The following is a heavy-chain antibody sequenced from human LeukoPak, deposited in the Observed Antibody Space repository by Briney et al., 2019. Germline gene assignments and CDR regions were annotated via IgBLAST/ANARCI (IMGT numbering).Heavy chain of an antibody. CDR3: AGQGLLWFGEVLDY. V-gene: IGHV3-30*03. D-gene: IGHD3-10*01. CDR2: ISYDGSNK. J-gene: IGHJ4*02. CDR1: GFTFSSYG. Sequence: PGRSLRLSCAASGFTFSSYGIHWVRQAPGKGLEWVAVISYDGSNKYYADSVKGRFTISRDNSKNTLYLQMNSLRAEDTAVYYCAGQGLLWFGEVLDYWGQGTLVTVSS.